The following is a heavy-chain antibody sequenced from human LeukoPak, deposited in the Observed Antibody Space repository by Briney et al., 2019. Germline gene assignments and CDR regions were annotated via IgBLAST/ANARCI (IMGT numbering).Heavy chain of an antibody. Sequence: GRSLRLSCAASGFTFDDYAMHWVRQAPGKGLEWVSSISWNSDTVAYADSVKGRFTISRDNAKNSLYLQMNSLRTEDMALYYCAKDVSLGYCSGGSCSAHFDHWGQGTLVTVAS. J-gene: IGHJ4*02. CDR2: ISWNSDTV. D-gene: IGHD2-15*01. V-gene: IGHV3-9*03. CDR3: AKDVSLGYCSGGSCSAHFDH. CDR1: GFTFDDYA.